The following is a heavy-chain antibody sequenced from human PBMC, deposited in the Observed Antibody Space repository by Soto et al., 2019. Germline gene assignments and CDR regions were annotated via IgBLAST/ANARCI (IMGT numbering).Heavy chain of an antibody. Sequence: LRLSCAASGFTFGTTDMSWVRQAPGEGLEWVSTIDGSGGITYYADSVKGRFTISRDNSRNTVYLQMNSLRGDDTALYYCVKNSGCFNTCGQRALVTVSS. CDR3: VKNSGCFNT. J-gene: IGHJ5*02. CDR2: IDGSGGIT. CDR1: GFTFGTTD. V-gene: IGHV3-23*01. D-gene: IGHD2-15*01.